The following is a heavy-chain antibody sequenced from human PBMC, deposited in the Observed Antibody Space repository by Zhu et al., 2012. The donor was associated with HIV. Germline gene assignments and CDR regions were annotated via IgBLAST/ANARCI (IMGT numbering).Heavy chain of an antibody. D-gene: IGHD3-10*01. CDR1: GGSISSYY. Sequence: QVQLQESGPGLVKPSETLSLTCTVSGGSISSYYWSWIRQPPGKGLEWIGYIYTSGSTNYNPSLQESSHHISRHVQEPVLLKLSSVTAADTAVYYCARSGDYDGSGIIPNWFDPWGQGPWSPSPQ. CDR2: IYTSGST. CDR3: ARSGDYDGSGIIPNWFDP. J-gene: IGHJ5*02. V-gene: IGHV4-4*09.